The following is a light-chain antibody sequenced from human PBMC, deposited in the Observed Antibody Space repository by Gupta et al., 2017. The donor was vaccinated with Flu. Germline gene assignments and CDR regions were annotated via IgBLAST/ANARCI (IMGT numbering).Light chain of an antibody. V-gene: IGLV3-1*01. CDR3: QTGDNGTWV. Sequence: SYAVTQPPSASVSPGQTASFPCSGDTWVHQYVSWYRQKSAQCPVLDGHQACGRPTGNPEQLSCSNSGNTAITAIAGKEAMDDAYYYCQTGDNGTWVFGGGTKLTVL. J-gene: IGLJ3*02. CDR2: QAC. CDR1: TWVHQY.